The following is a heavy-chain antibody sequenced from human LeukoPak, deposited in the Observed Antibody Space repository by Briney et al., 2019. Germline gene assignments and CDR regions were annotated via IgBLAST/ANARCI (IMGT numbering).Heavy chain of an antibody. CDR2: INPDSGGT. CDR3: ARPQRSSGHPPYFDQ. CDR1: GYTFTGYY. D-gene: IGHD6-19*01. J-gene: IGHJ4*02. V-gene: IGHV1-2*02. Sequence: ASVKVSCKASGYTFTGYYLHWVRQAPGQGLEWMRWINPDSGGTNSAHKFQGRVTMTRDTSIGTAFLELSRLGSDDTAVYYCARPQRSSGHPPYFDQWGQGIPVTVSS.